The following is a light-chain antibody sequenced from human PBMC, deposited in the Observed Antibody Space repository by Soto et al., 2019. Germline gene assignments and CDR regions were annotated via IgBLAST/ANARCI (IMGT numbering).Light chain of an antibody. CDR1: QDISTY. CDR3: QKYDNAPLT. CDR2: AAH. J-gene: IGKJ4*01. Sequence: DIQMTQAPSSLSASVGDRVTITCRARQDISTYLAWYQQKPGKVPKLLISAAHTLQSAIPPRFSGSGSRTDFTLTISSLQPEDVPTYYCQKYDNAPLTCGGGTKVEIK. V-gene: IGKV1-27*01.